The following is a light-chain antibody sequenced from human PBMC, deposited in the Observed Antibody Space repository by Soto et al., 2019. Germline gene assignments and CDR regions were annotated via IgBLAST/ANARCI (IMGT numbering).Light chain of an antibody. CDR1: QSIGGY. J-gene: IGKJ1*01. CDR2: AAS. CDR3: QQYNNWPPVT. Sequence: DMQMTQSPSSLSASVGDRVTITCRASQSIGGYLNWYQQKPGKAPKLLIYAASSLHSGVPSRFSGSGSGTDFTLTISSLQSEDFAVYYCQQYNNWPPVTFGQGTKVDIK. V-gene: IGKV1-39*01.